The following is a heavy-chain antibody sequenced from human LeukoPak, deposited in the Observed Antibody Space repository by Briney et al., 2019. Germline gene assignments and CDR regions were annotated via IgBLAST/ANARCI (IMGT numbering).Heavy chain of an antibody. Sequence: ASVKVSCKASGYTFTSYGISWVRQAPGQGLEWMGWISAYNGNTNYAQKLQGRVTMTTDTSTSTAYMELRSLRSEDTAVYYCARVPEMATITGPLSYWGQGTLVTVSS. J-gene: IGHJ4*02. CDR1: GYTFTSYG. D-gene: IGHD5-24*01. CDR3: ARVPEMATITGPLSY. CDR2: ISAYNGNT. V-gene: IGHV1-18*01.